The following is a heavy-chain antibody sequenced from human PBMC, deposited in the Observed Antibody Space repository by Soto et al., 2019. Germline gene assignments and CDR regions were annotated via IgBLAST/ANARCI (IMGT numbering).Heavy chain of an antibody. V-gene: IGHV4-34*01. J-gene: IGHJ6*02. CDR2: INHSGST. Sequence: PSETLSLTCAVYGGSFSGYYWSWIRQPPGKGLEWIGEINHSGSTNYNPSLKSRVTISVDTSKNQFSLKLSSVTAADTAVYYCAREAYYYDSSGYYYVVFGMDVWGQGTTVTVSS. CDR3: AREAYYYDSSGYYYVVFGMDV. CDR1: GGSFSGYY. D-gene: IGHD3-22*01.